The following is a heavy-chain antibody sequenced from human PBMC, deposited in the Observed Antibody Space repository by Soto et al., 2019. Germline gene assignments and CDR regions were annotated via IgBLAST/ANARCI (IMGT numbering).Heavy chain of an antibody. CDR1: GFTFSSYG. V-gene: IGHV3-30*18. CDR2: ISYDGGNK. Sequence: PGGSLRLSCAASGFTFSSYGMHWVRQAPGKGLEWVAVISYDGGNKYYADSVKGRFTISRDNSKNTLYLQMNSLRAEDAAVYYCAKDTWSIADPLDYWGQGTLATVYS. J-gene: IGHJ4*02. CDR3: AKDTWSIADPLDY. D-gene: IGHD6-6*01.